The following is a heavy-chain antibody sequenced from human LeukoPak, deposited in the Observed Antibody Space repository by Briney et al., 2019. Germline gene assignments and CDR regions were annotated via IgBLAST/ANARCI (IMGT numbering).Heavy chain of an antibody. CDR2: ITPSGGST. CDR1: GFTFTSYF. CDR3: ARDGGPYSQIDY. J-gene: IGHJ4*02. V-gene: IGHV1-46*01. D-gene: IGHD3-16*01. Sequence: GASVKVSCKASGFTFTSYFMHWVRQAPGQGPEWMGIITPSGGSTTYAQKFQGRVTMTRDTSTSTVYMELSSLRSEDTAVYYCARDGGPYSQIDYWGQGTLVTVSS.